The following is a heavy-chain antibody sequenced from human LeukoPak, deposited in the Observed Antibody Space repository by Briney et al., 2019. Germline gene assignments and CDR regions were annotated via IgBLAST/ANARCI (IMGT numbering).Heavy chain of an antibody. Sequence: PGGSLRLSCAASGFTFSSYNMNWVRQAPGKGLEWVSYISSSTSTIFYADSVKGRFTISRDNAKNSLYLQMNSLRAEDTAVYYCARALSDAPTLGYCSGTSCYTAYWGQGTLVTVSS. J-gene: IGHJ4*02. CDR3: ARALSDAPTLGYCSGTSCYTAY. V-gene: IGHV3-48*01. CDR2: ISSSTSTI. D-gene: IGHD2-2*02. CDR1: GFTFSSYN.